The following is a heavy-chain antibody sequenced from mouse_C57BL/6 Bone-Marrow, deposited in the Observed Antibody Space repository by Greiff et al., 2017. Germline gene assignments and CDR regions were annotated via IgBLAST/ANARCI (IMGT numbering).Heavy chain of an antibody. Sequence: QVQLQQSGAELVKPGASVKMSCKASGYTFTSYNMHWVKQRPGQGLEWIGAIYPGNGDTSYNQKFKGKATLTVDKTSSTAYMQLSSLTSEDSAVYFCARSGDYFDYWGPGTTLTVSS. CDR2: IYPGNGDT. J-gene: IGHJ2*01. V-gene: IGHV1-12*01. CDR1: GYTFTSYN. CDR3: ARSGDYFDY.